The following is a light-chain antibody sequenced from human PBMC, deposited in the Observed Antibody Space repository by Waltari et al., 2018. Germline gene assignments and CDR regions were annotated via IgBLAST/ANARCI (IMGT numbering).Light chain of an antibody. CDR1: QRVRSN. Sequence: EIVMTQSPATLSVFPGEKATLSCRASQRVRSNLAWYQQRPGQAPRLLIYGASTRATGIPARFSGSGSGTDFTLTISSLQSEDFAVYYCQHYNSRPLTFGGGTKVEMK. J-gene: IGKJ4*01. CDR2: GAS. CDR3: QHYNSRPLT. V-gene: IGKV3-15*01.